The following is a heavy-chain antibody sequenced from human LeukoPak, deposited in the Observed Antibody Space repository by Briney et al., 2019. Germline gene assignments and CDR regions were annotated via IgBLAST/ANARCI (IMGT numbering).Heavy chain of an antibody. CDR1: GFTFSSDD. Sequence: GGSLRLSCAASGFTFSSDDLNWVRQAPGKGLEWVSGISGNGYNTYYADSVKGRFTISRDNSKNTLSLRMNSLRAGDTAVYYCAKVNWCGASCADAWGQGTLVTVSS. J-gene: IGHJ4*02. V-gene: IGHV3-23*01. CDR2: ISGNGYNT. CDR3: AKVNWCGASCADA. D-gene: IGHD2-15*01.